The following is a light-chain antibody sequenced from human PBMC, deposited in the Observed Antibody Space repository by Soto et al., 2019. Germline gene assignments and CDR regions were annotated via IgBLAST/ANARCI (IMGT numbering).Light chain of an antibody. J-gene: IGKJ5*01. V-gene: IGKV3-20*01. CDR1: QRVSSNY. CDR3: QCYGNSPPVHST. Sequence: EIVLTQSPRNLSCSLGERATPPCTSRQRVSSNYLAWYQQKPGQAPRLLIYGAPSRATGIPDRFSGSGSGTDFALTITRLEPEDFAVDYCQCYGNSPPVHSTFGTGTRVEIK. CDR2: GAP.